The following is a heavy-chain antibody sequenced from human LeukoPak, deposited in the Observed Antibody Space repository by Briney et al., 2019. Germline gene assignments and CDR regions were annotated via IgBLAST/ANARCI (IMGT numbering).Heavy chain of an antibody. CDR3: AKDSQPDYYDSSGYFK. CDR1: GFPFSSYG. J-gene: IGHJ4*02. CDR2: ISYDGSNK. D-gene: IGHD3-22*01. Sequence: GRSLRLSCAASGFPFSSYGMHWVRQAPGKGLEWVAVISYDGSNKYYADSVKGRFTISRDNSKNTLYLQMNSLRAEDTAVYYCAKDSQPDYYDSSGYFKWGQGTLVTVSS. V-gene: IGHV3-30*18.